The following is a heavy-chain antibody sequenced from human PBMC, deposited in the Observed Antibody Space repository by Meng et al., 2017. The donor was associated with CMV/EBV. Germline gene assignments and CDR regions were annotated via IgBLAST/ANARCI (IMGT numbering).Heavy chain of an antibody. J-gene: IGHJ4*02. D-gene: IGHD2-15*01. V-gene: IGHV4-31*03. CDR2: IYYSGST. Sequence: SETLSLTCTVSGGSISSGGYYWSWTRQHPGKGLEWIGYIYYSGSTYYNPSLKSRVTISVDTSKNQFSPKLSSVTAADTAVYYCARRPRDGGVDYWGQGTLVTVSS. CDR3: ARRPRDGGVDY. CDR1: GGSISSGGYY.